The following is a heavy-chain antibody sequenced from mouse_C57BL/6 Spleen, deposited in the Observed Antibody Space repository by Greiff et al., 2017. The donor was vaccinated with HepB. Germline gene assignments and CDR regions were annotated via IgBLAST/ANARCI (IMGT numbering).Heavy chain of an antibody. J-gene: IGHJ1*03. D-gene: IGHD1-1*01. CDR1: GFSLSTFGMG. CDR2: IWWDDDK. Sequence: QVTLKVSGPGILQPSQTLSLTCSFSGFSLSTFGMGVGWIRQPSGKGLEWLAHIWWDDDKYYNPALKSRLTISKDTSKNQVFLKIANVYTADTATYYCARMDYYGSSHYWYFDVWGTGTTVTVSS. V-gene: IGHV8-8*01. CDR3: ARMDYYGSSHYWYFDV.